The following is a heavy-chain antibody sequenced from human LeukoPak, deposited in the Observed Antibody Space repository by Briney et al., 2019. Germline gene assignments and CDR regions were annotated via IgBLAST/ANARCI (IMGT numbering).Heavy chain of an antibody. D-gene: IGHD3-3*01. CDR2: INHSGST. CDR1: GGSFSGYY. V-gene: IGHV4-34*01. J-gene: IGHJ4*02. Sequence: SETLSLTCAAHGGSFSGYYWSWIRQPPGKGLEWIGEINHSGSTNYNPSLKSRVTISVDTSKNQFSLKLSSVTAADTAVYYCARRLGVVIIRYFDYWGQGTLVTVSS. CDR3: ARRLGVVIIRYFDY.